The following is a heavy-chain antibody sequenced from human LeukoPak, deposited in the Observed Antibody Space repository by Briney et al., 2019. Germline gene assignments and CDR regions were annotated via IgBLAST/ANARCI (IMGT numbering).Heavy chain of an antibody. CDR3: ARGVRDVLQTLTAGYYFDY. D-gene: IGHD5-24*01. CDR2: ISYDGSNK. V-gene: IGHV3-30-3*01. J-gene: IGHJ4*02. Sequence: ERSLRLSCAASGFTFSSYAMHWVRQAPGKGLEWVAVISYDGSNKYYADSAKGRFTISRDNSKNTLYLQMNSLRAEDTAVYYCARGVRDVLQTLTAGYYFDYWGQGTLVTVSS. CDR1: GFTFSSYA.